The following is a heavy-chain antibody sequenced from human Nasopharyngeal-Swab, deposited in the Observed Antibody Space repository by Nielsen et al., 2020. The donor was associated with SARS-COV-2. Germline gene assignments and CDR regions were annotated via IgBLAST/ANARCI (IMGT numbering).Heavy chain of an antibody. Sequence: WIRQPPGKGLEWVGFIRSKAYGGTTGYAAPVKGRFTISRDDSKNTLYLQMNSLKTEDTAVYYCTTDRFPHYDILTGYYNAYYFDYWGQGTLVTVSS. D-gene: IGHD3-9*01. J-gene: IGHJ4*02. V-gene: IGHV3-15*01. CDR3: TTDRFPHYDILTGYYNAYYFDY. CDR2: IRSKAYGGTT.